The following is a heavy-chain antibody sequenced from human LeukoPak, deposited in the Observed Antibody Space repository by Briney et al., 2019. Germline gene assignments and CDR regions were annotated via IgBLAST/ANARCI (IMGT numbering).Heavy chain of an antibody. D-gene: IGHD3-10*01. Sequence: GGSLRLSCAASGFTFSDYYMSWIRQAPGKGLEWVSYISSSGSTIYYADSVKGRFTISRDNAKNSLYLQMNSLRAEDTAVYYCARVVPPYGSGSRYYYMDVWGKGTTVTVSS. CDR3: ARVVPPYGSGSRYYYMDV. CDR1: GFTFSDYY. CDR2: ISSSGSTI. J-gene: IGHJ6*03. V-gene: IGHV3-11*04.